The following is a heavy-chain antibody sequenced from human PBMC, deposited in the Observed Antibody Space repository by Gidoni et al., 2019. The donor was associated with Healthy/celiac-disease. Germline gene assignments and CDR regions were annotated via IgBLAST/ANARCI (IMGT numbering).Heavy chain of an antibody. J-gene: IGHJ5*02. CDR3: ARDYGEYYYDSSGYWDWFDP. D-gene: IGHD3-22*01. Sequence: QVQLQESGPGLVKPSETLSLTCTVSGGSISSYYWSWTREPPGKGLEWIGYIYYRGSTNYNPSLKSLVTISVDTSKNQFSLKLSSVTAADTAVYYCARDYGEYYYDSSGYWDWFDPWGQGTLVTVSS. CDR2: IYYRGST. CDR1: GGSISSYY. V-gene: IGHV4-59*01.